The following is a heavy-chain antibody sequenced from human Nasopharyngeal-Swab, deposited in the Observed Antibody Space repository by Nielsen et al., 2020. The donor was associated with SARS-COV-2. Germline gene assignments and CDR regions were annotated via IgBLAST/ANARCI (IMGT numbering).Heavy chain of an antibody. CDR1: GFSLSSHG. D-gene: IGHD4-17*01. Sequence: GGSLRLSCVASGFSLSSHGMHWVCQAPGKGLEWVALRWHDGNDKYYADSVKGRFTISRDNSKNTLYLQMNSLRAEDTAVYYCARDGYGDYGAFDYWGQGTLVTVSS. J-gene: IGHJ4*02. CDR2: RWHDGNDK. V-gene: IGHV3-33*01. CDR3: ARDGYGDYGAFDY.